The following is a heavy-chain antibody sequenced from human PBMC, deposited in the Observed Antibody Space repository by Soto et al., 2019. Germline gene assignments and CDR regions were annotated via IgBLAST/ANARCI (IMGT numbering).Heavy chain of an antibody. Sequence: ASVKVSCKASGYTFTSYGISWVRQAPGQGLEWMGWISAYNGNTNYAQKLQGRVTMTTDTSTSTAYMELRSLRSDDTAVYYCARSQEAALRADFWSGYWCYYYYMDVLGNGTTVTVSS. D-gene: IGHD3-3*01. CDR2: ISAYNGNT. CDR1: GYTFTSYG. CDR3: ARSQEAALRADFWSGYWCYYYYMDV. J-gene: IGHJ6*03. V-gene: IGHV1-18*01.